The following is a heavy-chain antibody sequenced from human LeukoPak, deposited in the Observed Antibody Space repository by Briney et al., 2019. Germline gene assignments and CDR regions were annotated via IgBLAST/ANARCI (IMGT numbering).Heavy chain of an antibody. V-gene: IGHV1-2*02. J-gene: IGHJ4*02. D-gene: IGHD3-10*01. CDR3: ARGAYYSGIFPLHY. Sequence: ASVKVSCKASGYTFTAYYMHWVRQAPGQGLEWMGWINPNSGGTNYAQNFQGRVTMTRDTSISTAYMEVSRLRSDDTAVYYCARGAYYSGIFPLHYWGQGTLVTVSS. CDR2: INPNSGGT. CDR1: GYTFTAYY.